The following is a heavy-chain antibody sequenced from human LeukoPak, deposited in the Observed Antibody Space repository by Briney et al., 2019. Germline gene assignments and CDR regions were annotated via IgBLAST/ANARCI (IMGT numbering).Heavy chain of an antibody. CDR1: GGSFSGYY. CDR2: IYYSGST. D-gene: IGHD3-22*01. J-gene: IGHJ6*03. CDR3: ARVASSGYYVVPNYYYYYMDV. Sequence: SETLSLTCAVYGGSFSGYYWGWIRQPPGKGLEWIGSIYYSGSTYYNPSLKSRVTISVDTSKNQFSLKLSSVTAADTAVYYCARVASSGYYVVPNYYYYYMDVWGKGTTVTVSS. V-gene: IGHV4-34*01.